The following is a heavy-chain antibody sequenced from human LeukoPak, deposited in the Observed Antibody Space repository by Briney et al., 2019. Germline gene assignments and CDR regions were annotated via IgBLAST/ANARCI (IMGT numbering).Heavy chain of an antibody. V-gene: IGHV4-59*01. CDR3: ARSLVGTPFDY. D-gene: IGHD4-23*01. J-gene: IGHJ4*02. CDR2: IYYSGST. CDR1: GGAISTYY. Sequence: KPSETLSLTCTVSGGAISTYYWSWIRQPPGKGLEWIGYIYYSGSTNYNPSLKSRVTISVDTSKNQFSLKLSSVTAADTAVYYCARSLVGTPFDYWGQGTLVTVSS.